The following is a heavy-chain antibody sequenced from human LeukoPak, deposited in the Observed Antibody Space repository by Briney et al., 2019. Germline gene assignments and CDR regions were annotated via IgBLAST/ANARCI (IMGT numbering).Heavy chain of an antibody. D-gene: IGHD3-10*01. Sequence: PGGSLRLSCAASGFTFSDYYMSWIRQAPGKGLEWVSYISSSGSTIYYADSVKGRFTISRDNAKNSLYLQMNSLRAEDTAVYYCARGTYGSGSYFAIRGPDSGYWGQGTLVTVSS. V-gene: IGHV3-11*04. CDR2: ISSSGSTI. CDR1: GFTFSDYY. J-gene: IGHJ4*02. CDR3: ARGTYGSGSYFAIRGPDSGY.